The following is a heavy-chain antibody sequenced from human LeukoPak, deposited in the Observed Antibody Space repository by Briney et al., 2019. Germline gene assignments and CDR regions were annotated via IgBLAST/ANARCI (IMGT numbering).Heavy chain of an antibody. CDR3: ARDSFYSGSDY. Sequence: PSETLSLTCTLSGGSVSSGGSVSSGRYYRSWIRQPPGKGLEWIGYVSYSGSTNYNPSLHSRVTISIDTSKNQFSPKLSSVTAADTAVYFCARDSFYSGSDYWGQGILVTVSS. D-gene: IGHD1-26*01. J-gene: IGHJ4*02. CDR1: GGSVSSGGSVSSGRYY. V-gene: IGHV4-61*01. CDR2: VSYSGST.